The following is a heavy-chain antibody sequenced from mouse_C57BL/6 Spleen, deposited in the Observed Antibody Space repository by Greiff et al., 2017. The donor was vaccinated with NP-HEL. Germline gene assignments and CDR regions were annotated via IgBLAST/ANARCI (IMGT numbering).Heavy chain of an antibody. V-gene: IGHV5-6*01. CDR2: ISSGGSYT. CDR1: GFTFSSYG. D-gene: IGHD1-1*02. J-gene: IGHJ2*01. CDR3: ARTGDYGDYFDY. Sequence: EVMLVESGGDLVKPGGSLKLSCAASGFTFSSYGMSWVRQTPDKRLEWVATISSGGSYTYYPDSVKGRFTISRDNAKNTLYLQMSSLKSEDTAMYYCARTGDYGDYFDYWGQGTTLTVSS.